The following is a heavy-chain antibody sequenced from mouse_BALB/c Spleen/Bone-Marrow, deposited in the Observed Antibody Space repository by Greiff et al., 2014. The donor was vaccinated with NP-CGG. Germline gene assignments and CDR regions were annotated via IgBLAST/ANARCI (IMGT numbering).Heavy chain of an antibody. Sequence: VQLQQPGGGPVHPGGSLKLSCAASGFDFSRYWMGWVRQAPGKGLEWIGEINPDSSTINYTPSLKDKFIISKDNAKNTLYLQMSKVRSEDTALYYCSRLGYYGGFAYWGQGTLVTVSA. V-gene: IGHV4-1*02. J-gene: IGHJ3*01. CDR1: GFDFSRYW. CDR3: SRLGYYGGFAY. CDR2: INPDSSTI. D-gene: IGHD2-3*01.